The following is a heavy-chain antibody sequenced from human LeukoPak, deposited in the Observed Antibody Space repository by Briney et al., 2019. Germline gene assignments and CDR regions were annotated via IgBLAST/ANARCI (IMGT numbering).Heavy chain of an antibody. Sequence: SETLSLTCAVSGYSISSGYYWGWIRQPPGKGLEWIGSICHSGSTYYNPSLKSRVTISVDTSKNQFSPKLSSVTAADTAVYYCARNVGGYCGSSSCYSFDVWGQGTMVTVSS. J-gene: IGHJ3*01. CDR1: GYSISSGYY. D-gene: IGHD2-2*02. CDR3: ARNVGGYCGSSSCYSFDV. CDR2: ICHSGST. V-gene: IGHV4-38-2*01.